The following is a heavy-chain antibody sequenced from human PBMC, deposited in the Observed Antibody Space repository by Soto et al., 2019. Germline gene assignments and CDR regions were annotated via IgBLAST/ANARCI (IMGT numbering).Heavy chain of an antibody. D-gene: IGHD3-9*01. V-gene: IGHV4-31*03. CDR3: ARGGPRILTGYYRYFDY. CDR1: GGSISSGGYY. CDR2: IYHSGTT. Sequence: SETLSLTCTVSGGSISSGGYYWSWIRQHPGKGLEWIGYIYHSGTTYYNPSLKSRVTISVDTSKNQFSLKLSSVTAADTAVYYCARGGPRILTGYYRYFDYWGQGTLVTVSS. J-gene: IGHJ4*02.